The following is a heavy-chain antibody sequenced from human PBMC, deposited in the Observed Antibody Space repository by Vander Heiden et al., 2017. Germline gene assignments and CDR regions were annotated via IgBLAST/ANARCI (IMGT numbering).Heavy chain of an antibody. CDR1: GFIFRTYW. D-gene: IGHD3-10*01. CDR3: ATSMSRGTD. Sequence: EVQLVESGGGLVQPGGSLRLCWAASGFIFRTYWMTWVRQAPGKGLEWVANIKQDGSEKNYVDSVKGRFTISRDNAKNSLYLQMNSLRAEDTAVYYCATSMSRGTDWGQGTLVTVSS. V-gene: IGHV3-7*01. CDR2: IKQDGSEK. J-gene: IGHJ4*02.